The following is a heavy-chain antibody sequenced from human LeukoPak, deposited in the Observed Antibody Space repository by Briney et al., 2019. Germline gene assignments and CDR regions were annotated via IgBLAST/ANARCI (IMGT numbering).Heavy chain of an antibody. V-gene: IGHV3-21*01. CDR3: ARDRAVLWFGESPPAGAFDI. CDR2: ISSSSSYI. J-gene: IGHJ3*02. Sequence: GRSLRLSCAASGFTFSSYSMNWVRQAPGKGLEWVSSISSSSSYIYYADSVKGRFTISRDNAKNSLYLQMNSLRAEDTAVYYCARDRAVLWFGESPPAGAFDIWGQGTMVTVSS. D-gene: IGHD3-10*01. CDR1: GFTFSSYS.